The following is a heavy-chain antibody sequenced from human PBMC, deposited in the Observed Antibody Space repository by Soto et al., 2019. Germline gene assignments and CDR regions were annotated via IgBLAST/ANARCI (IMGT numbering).Heavy chain of an antibody. V-gene: IGHV5-51*01. CDR1: GYSSTYYW. D-gene: IGHD2-15*01. CDR3: ARLGVVNVYYGYYYMDV. J-gene: IGHJ6*02. CDR2: IYPGDSDT. Sequence: GDSLKISCKCSGYSSTYYWIGWVRQMPGKGLEWMGIIYPGDSDTRYSPTFQGKVTISADKSTSTAYLQWSSLKAADTAMYYCARLGVVNVYYGYYYMDVWGQGTTVTVSS.